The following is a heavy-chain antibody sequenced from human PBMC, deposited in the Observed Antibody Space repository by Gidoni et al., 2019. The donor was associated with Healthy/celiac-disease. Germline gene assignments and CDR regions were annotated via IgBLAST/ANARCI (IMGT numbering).Heavy chain of an antibody. V-gene: IGHV3-66*01. Sequence: EVQLVESGGGLVQPGGSLRLSCAASGLTVSINYMSWVRQAPGKGLEWVSVIYSGGSTYYADSVKGRFTISRDNSKNTLYLQMNSLRAEDTAVYYCASSSVLRFLEWSPPFDYWGQGTLVTVSS. CDR3: ASSSVLRFLEWSPPFDY. CDR2: IYSGGST. J-gene: IGHJ4*02. D-gene: IGHD3-3*01. CDR1: GLTVSINY.